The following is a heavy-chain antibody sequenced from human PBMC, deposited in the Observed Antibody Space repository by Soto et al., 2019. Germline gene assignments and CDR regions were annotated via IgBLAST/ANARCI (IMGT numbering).Heavy chain of an antibody. V-gene: IGHV3-21*01. J-gene: IGHJ6*02. D-gene: IGHD6-19*01. CDR1: GFTFSSYS. CDR2: ISSSSSYI. CDR3: AREEVGIAVEGYYYGMDV. Sequence: GGSLRLSCAASGFTFSSYSMNWVRQAPGKGLEWVSSISSSSSYIYYADSVKGRFTISRDNAKNSLYLQMNSLRAEDTAVYYCAREEVGIAVEGYYYGMDVWGQGTTVTVSS.